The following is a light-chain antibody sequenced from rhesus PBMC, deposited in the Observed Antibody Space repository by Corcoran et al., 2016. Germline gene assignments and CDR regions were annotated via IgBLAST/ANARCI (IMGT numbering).Light chain of an antibody. V-gene: IGLV2S7*01. CDR3: SSFTTSDRFL. CDR1: ASDIGGSEY. Sequence: QSAPTQPPSVSGSPGQSVTISCTGTASDIGGSEYVSWYRQYPGKGPKLLIYGVNNRPPGVSGRFSNSKSDNTASLTISGLQTEDEADYYCSSFTTSDRFLFGGGTRLTVL. J-gene: IGLJ2*01. CDR2: GVN.